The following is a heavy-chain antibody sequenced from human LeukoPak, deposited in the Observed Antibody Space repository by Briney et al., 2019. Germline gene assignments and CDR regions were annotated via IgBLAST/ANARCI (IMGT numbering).Heavy chain of an antibody. CDR2: IYTSGST. CDR1: GGSISSGSYY. D-gene: IGHD2-2*01. V-gene: IGHV4-61*02. CDR3: ARDRVYCSSTSCYRGWFDP. Sequence: SETLSLTSTVSGGSISSGSYYWSWIRQPAGKGLESIGRIYTSGSTNYNPSLNSRVTISVDTSKNPFSLKLSSVTAADTAVYYCARDRVYCSSTSCYRGWFDPWGQGTLVTVSS. J-gene: IGHJ5*02.